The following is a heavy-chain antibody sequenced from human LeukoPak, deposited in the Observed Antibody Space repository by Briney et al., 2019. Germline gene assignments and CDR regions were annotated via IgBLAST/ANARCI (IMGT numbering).Heavy chain of an antibody. CDR2: ITDDGYNT. CDR1: GFTFSSYG. CDR3: AKDLSYTSGASDH. J-gene: IGHJ4*02. Sequence: GGSLRLSCAASGFTFSSYGMHWVRQAPGKGLEWVSTITDDGYNTYSADSVKGRITFSRDNSKNTLSLQLRSLRAEDTAVYYCAKDLSYTSGASDHWGQGTLVTVSS. D-gene: IGHD6-19*01. V-gene: IGHV3-23*01.